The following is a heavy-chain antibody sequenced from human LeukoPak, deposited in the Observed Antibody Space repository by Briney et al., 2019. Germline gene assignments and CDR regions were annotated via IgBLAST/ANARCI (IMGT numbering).Heavy chain of an antibody. V-gene: IGHV3-7*01. CDR1: GFTFSNYW. Sequence: GGSLRLSCAASGFTFSNYWMGWVRQAPGKGLEWVANMKQDGSEKYYVDSVKGRFTTSRDNTKSSLYLQMNSLRDEDTAVYYCARDRDGYNPEGAFDIWGQGTMVTVSS. J-gene: IGHJ3*02. D-gene: IGHD5-24*01. CDR2: MKQDGSEK. CDR3: ARDRDGYNPEGAFDI.